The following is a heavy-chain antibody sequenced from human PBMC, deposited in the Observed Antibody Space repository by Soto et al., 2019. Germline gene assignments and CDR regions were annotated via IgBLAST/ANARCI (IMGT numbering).Heavy chain of an antibody. V-gene: IGHV3-30-3*01. CDR2: ISYDGSNK. D-gene: IGHD1-1*01. J-gene: IGHJ4*02. CDR1: GFTFSSYA. Sequence: QVQLVESGGGVVQPGRSLRLSCAASGFTFSSYAMHWVRQAPGKGLEWVAVISYDGSNKYYADSVKGRFTISRDNSKKTLYLQMNSLRAEGTAVYYCAREVEQLERRVDYWGQGTLVTVSS. CDR3: AREVEQLERRVDY.